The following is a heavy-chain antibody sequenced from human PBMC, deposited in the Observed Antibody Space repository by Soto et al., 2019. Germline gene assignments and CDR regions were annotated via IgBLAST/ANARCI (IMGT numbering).Heavy chain of an antibody. CDR1: GYDFTSYG. CDR2: ISAYNGKR. Sequence: QGQLLQSGDAVKKPGASVRVSCRASGYDFTSYGISWVRQAPGQGLEWVSWISAYNGKRDTAQKFQGRVTMTLDTSTDTAHMELGDLTSAATAVYYWARGRIVATIHHAFELWGQGTMVAVSS. V-gene: IGHV1-18*01. D-gene: IGHD5-12*01. J-gene: IGHJ3*01. CDR3: ARGRIVATIHHAFEL.